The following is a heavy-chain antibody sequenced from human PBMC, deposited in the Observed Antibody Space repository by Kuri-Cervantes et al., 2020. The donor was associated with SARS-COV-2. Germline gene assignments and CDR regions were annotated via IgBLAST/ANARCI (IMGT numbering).Heavy chain of an antibody. V-gene: IGHV3-21*01. CDR2: ISSSSSYT. CDR1: GFTFSSYA. CDR3: ARDTRLGQASLRDWLDP. Sequence: GRSLRLSCAASGFTFSSYAMSWVRQAPGKGLEWVSSISSSSSYTYYADSVKGRFTISRDNAKNSLYLQMNSLRADDTAVYYCARDTRLGQASLRDWLDPWGQGTLVTVSS. D-gene: IGHD3-16*01. J-gene: IGHJ5*02.